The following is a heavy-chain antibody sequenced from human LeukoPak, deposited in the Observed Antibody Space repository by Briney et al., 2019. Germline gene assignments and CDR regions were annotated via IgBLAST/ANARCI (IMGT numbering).Heavy chain of an antibody. V-gene: IGHV3-66*01. CDR1: GFTVSSNY. CDR3: ARDSWRYYYDSREI. Sequence: GGSPRLSCAASGFTVSSNYMSWVRQAPGKGLEWVSVIYSGGSTYYADSVKGRFTISRDNSKNTLYLQMNSLRAEDTAVYYCARDSWRYYYDSREIWGQGTMVTVSS. CDR2: IYSGGST. J-gene: IGHJ3*02. D-gene: IGHD3-22*01.